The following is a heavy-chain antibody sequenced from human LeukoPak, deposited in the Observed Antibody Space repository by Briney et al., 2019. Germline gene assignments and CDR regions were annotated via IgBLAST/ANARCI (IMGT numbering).Heavy chain of an antibody. CDR2: INPYSGDT. CDR1: GYSFTGYY. CDR3: ARTNGGYEYN. D-gene: IGHD5-12*01. J-gene: IGHJ4*02. Sequence: ASVKVSCKASGYSFTGYYIHWVRQAPGQGLAWMGWINPYSGDTTYAQKFQGRLTLTRDTSISTAYMEVSRLESDDTAVYYCARTNGGYEYNWGQGTRVIVSS. V-gene: IGHV1-2*02.